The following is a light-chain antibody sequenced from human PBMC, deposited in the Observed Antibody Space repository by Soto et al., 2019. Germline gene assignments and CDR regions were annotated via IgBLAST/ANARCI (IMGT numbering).Light chain of an antibody. CDR1: QNVDIY. CDR3: QQRKYWPPLT. CDR2: DAS. J-gene: IGKJ5*01. Sequence: ETVLTQSPATLSLSPGETATLSCRASQNVDIYLAWYQQKPGQAPRLLIYDASNRATGIPARFSGSGSGTDFTLTISRLEPEDFAVYYCQQRKYWPPLTFGQGTRLE. V-gene: IGKV3-11*01.